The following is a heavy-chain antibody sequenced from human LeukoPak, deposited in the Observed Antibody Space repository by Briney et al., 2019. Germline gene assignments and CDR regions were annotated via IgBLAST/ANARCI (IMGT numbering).Heavy chain of an antibody. CDR1: GYTFTGYY. Sequence: ASVKVSCKASGYTFTGYYMHWVRQSPGQGLEWMGWINPNSGGTNYAQKFQGRVTMTRDTSISTAYMELSRLRSDDTAVCYCARIEWGYQLLPRYSSGWYFDYWGHGPLVTVSS. J-gene: IGHJ4*01. D-gene: IGHD6-19*01. CDR3: ARIEWGYQLLPRYSSGWYFDY. V-gene: IGHV1-2*02. CDR2: INPNSGGT.